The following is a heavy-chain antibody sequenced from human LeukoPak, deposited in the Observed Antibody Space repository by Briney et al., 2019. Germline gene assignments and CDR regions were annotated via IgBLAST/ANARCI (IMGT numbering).Heavy chain of an antibody. CDR1: GFTFYNYG. CDR3: AGGYRAVYSGYSYPDAFDI. Sequence: GRSLRLSCAASGFTFYNYGIHWVRQAPGKGLEWVATISYDGINKYYADSVKGRFTISRDNSKNTLYLQMNSLRAEDTAVYYCAGGYRAVYSGYSYPDAFDIWGQGTMVTVSS. D-gene: IGHD5-18*01. V-gene: IGHV3-30*03. CDR2: ISYDGINK. J-gene: IGHJ3*02.